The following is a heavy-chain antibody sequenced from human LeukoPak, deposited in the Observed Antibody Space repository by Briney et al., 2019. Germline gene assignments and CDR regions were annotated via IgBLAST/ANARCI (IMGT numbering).Heavy chain of an antibody. J-gene: IGHJ4*02. CDR1: GFTLSSYA. D-gene: IGHD4-23*01. Sequence: GGSLRLSCAASGFTLSSYAMHWVRQAPGKGLEYVSAISSNGGSTYYANSVKGRFTISRDNSKNTVYLQMGSLRPEDMAVYYCARDRWGYPNYLDYWSQGTLVTVSS. V-gene: IGHV3-64*01. CDR2: ISSNGGST. CDR3: ARDRWGYPNYLDY.